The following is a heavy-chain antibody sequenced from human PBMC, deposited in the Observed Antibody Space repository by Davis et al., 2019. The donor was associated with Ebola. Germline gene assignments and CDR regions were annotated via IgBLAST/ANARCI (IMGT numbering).Heavy chain of an antibody. CDR1: GGSFSGYY. CDR2: IYTSGST. D-gene: IGHD6-19*01. V-gene: IGHV4-59*10. CDR3: AESSGSYDY. Sequence: PGGSLRLSCAVYGGSFSGYYWSWIRQPPGKGLEWIGRIYTSGSTNYNPSLKSRVTMSVDTSKNQFSLKLSSVTAADTAVYYCAESSGSYDYWGQGTLVTVSS. J-gene: IGHJ4*02.